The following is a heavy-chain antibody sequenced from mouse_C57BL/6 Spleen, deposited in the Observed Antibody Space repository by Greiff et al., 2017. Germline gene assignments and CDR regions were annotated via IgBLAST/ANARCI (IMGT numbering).Heavy chain of an antibody. CDR3: ARYGNYAMDY. V-gene: IGHV1-66*01. CDR1: GYSFTSYY. CDR2: IYPGSGNT. J-gene: IGHJ4*01. D-gene: IGHD2-1*01. Sequence: QVQLQQSGPELVKPGASVKISCKASGYSFTSYYIHWVKQRPGQGLEWIGWIYPGSGNTKYNEKFQGKATLTADTSSSTAYMQLSSLTSEDSAVYYCARYGNYAMDYWGQGTSVTVSS.